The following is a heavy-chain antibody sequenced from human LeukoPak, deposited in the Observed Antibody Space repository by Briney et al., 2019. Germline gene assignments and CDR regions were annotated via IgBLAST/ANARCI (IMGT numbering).Heavy chain of an antibody. Sequence: GGSLRLSCAASGFTFSSYSMEWVRQAPGKGLEWVSSISSSSSYIYYADSVKGRFTISRDNAKNSLYLQMNSLRAADTAVYYCASAGSFAYWGQATPATVPS. CDR1: GFTFSSYS. CDR2: ISSSSSYI. CDR3: ASAGSFAY. V-gene: IGHV3-21*01. D-gene: IGHD6-25*01. J-gene: IGHJ4*02.